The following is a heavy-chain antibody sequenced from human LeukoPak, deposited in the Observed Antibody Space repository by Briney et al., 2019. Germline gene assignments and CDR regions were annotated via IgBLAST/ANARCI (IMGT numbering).Heavy chain of an antibody. CDR2: IYYSGST. V-gene: IGHV4-39*07. CDR1: GGSIRSSSYY. J-gene: IGHJ4*02. D-gene: IGHD6-6*01. CDR3: ARDTTLAARPQTPTDY. Sequence: SETLSLTCTVSGGSIRSSSYYWGWIRQPPGKGLELIGSIYYSGSTYYNPSLKSRVTISVDTSKNQFCLKLSSVTAADTAVYYCARDTTLAARPQTPTDYWGQGTLVTVS.